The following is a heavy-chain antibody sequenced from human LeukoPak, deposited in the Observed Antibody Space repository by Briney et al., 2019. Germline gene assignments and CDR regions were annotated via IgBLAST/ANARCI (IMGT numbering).Heavy chain of an antibody. D-gene: IGHD5-18*01. J-gene: IGHJ4*02. Sequence: ASVKVSCKASGYTFTSYDINWVRQATGQGLEWMGWMNPNSGNTGYAQKFQGRVTMTRNTSISTAYMELSSLRSEDTAVYYCARASSWIQLWPVDYWGQGTLVTVSS. V-gene: IGHV1-8*01. CDR1: GYTFTSYD. CDR2: MNPNSGNT. CDR3: ARASSWIQLWPVDY.